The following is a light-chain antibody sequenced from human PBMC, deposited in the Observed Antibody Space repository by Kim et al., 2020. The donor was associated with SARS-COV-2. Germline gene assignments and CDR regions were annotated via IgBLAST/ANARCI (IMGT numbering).Light chain of an antibody. Sequence: SYELTQPLSVSVALGQTARITCGGNNVESKNVHWYQQKPGQAPVLVIYRDNKRPSGIPERFSGSNSGNTATLTISRAQAGDEADYYCQVWDSSTGVFGGGTQLTVL. CDR1: NVESKN. V-gene: IGLV3-9*01. CDR3: QVWDSSTGV. CDR2: RDN. J-gene: IGLJ3*02.